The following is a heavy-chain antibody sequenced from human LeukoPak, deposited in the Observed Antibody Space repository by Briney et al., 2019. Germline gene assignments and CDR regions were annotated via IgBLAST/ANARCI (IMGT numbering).Heavy chain of an antibody. CDR1: GFTFSSYG. CDR3: ARGSDSRVYYYGMDV. Sequence: GSLRLSCAASGFTFSSYGMHWVRPAPGKGLGWVAVIWYDGSNKYYADSVKGRFTISRDNSKNTLYLQMNSLRAEDTAVYYCARGSDSRVYYYGMDVWGQGTTVTVSS. J-gene: IGHJ6*02. D-gene: IGHD1-26*01. CDR2: IWYDGSNK. V-gene: IGHV3-33*01.